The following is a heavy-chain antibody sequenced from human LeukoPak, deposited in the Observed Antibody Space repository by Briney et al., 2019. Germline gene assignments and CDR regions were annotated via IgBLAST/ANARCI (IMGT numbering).Heavy chain of an antibody. J-gene: IGHJ3*02. D-gene: IGHD3-3*02. V-gene: IGHV4-31*03. CDR3: ARGLSTYFSDAFDI. CDR1: GGSISSGGYY. Sequence: PSQTLSLTCTVSGGSISSGGYYWSWIRQHPGKGLEWIGYIYYSGSTYYNPSLKSRVTISVDTSKNQFSLKLSSVTAADTAVYYCARGLSTYFSDAFDIWGQGTMVTVSS. CDR2: IYYSGST.